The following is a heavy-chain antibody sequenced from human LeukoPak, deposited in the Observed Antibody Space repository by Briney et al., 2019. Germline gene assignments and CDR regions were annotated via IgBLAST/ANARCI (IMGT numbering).Heavy chain of an antibody. D-gene: IGHD3-10*01. J-gene: IGHJ4*02. CDR3: ARDVKELLWFGEQGLGGLPDY. CDR2: INTNTGNP. Sequence: ASVRVSCKASGYTFTGNGITWVRQAPGQGLEWMGWINTNTGNPTYAQGFTGRFVFSLDTSVSTAYLQISSLKAEDTAVYYCARDVKELLWFGEQGLGGLPDYWGQGTLVTVSS. V-gene: IGHV7-4-1*02. CDR1: GYTFTGNG.